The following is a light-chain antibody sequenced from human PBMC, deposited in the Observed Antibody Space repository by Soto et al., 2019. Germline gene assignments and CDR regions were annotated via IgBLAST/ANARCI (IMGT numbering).Light chain of an antibody. J-gene: IGLJ1*01. CDR2: ANT. CDR3: QSYDSRLSGYV. CDR1: SSNIGAGFD. Sequence: QSVLTQPPSVSGAPGQRVTISCTGSSSNIGAGFDVHWYQQLPGTAPRLLIYANTKRPSGVPDRFSGSRSGTSISLAISGLRAEDEADYFCQSYDSRLSGYVFGTGTKVTVL. V-gene: IGLV1-40*01.